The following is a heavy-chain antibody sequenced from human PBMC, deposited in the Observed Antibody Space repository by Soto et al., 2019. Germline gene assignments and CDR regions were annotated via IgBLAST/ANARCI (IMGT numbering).Heavy chain of an antibody. V-gene: IGHV4-4*02. CDR1: GDSISRSYW. CDR3: FDM. J-gene: IGHJ3*02. CDR2: IYHSGST. D-gene: IGHD3-10*01. Sequence: PSETLSLTCAVSGDSISRSYWWSWVRQLPGKGLEWIGEIYHSGSTIYNPSLQSRVTLSVDTLRAEDTAIYYCAKDGQQTSTFAFDMWGQGTMVTVSS.